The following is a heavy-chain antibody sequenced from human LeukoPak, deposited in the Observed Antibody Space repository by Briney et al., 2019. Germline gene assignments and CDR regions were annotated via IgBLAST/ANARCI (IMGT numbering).Heavy chain of an antibody. J-gene: IGHJ6*02. CDR3: ARDPWLRYFDWSIPALYYYYGMDV. CDR2: ISAYNGNT. CDR1: GYTFTSYG. Sequence: ASVKVPCKASGYTFTSYGISWVRQAPGQGLEWMGWISAYNGNTNYAQKLQGRVTMTTDTSTSTAYMELRSLRSDDTAVYYCARDPWLRYFDWSIPALYYYYGMDVWGQGTTVTVSS. D-gene: IGHD3-9*01. V-gene: IGHV1-18*01.